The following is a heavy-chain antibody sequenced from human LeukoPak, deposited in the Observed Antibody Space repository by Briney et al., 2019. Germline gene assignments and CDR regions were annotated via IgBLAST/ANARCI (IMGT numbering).Heavy chain of an antibody. CDR3: ARNYFDY. V-gene: IGHV3-7*01. CDR1: GFTFSSYW. CDR2: IKEDGSEK. Sequence: GGSLRLSCAASGFTFSSYWMTWVRQAPGKGLEWVANIKEDGSEKYYLDSVKGRFTISRDNAKNLLSLQMNSLRAEDTAVYYCARNYFDYWGQGTLVTVSS. J-gene: IGHJ4*02.